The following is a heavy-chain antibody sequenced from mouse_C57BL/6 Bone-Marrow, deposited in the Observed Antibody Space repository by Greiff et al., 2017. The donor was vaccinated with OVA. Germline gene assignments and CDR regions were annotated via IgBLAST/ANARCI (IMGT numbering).Heavy chain of an antibody. CDR2: IDPANDNT. Sequence: SVAELVRPGASVKLSCTASGFNIKNTYMHWVKQRPEQGLEWIGRIDPANDNTKYAPKFQGKATMTADTSSNTAYLQLSSLSSEDTAVYCCARGNCGSSFYAMDYWGQGTSVTVSS. CDR1: GFNIKNTY. V-gene: IGHV14-3*01. CDR3: ARGNCGSSFYAMDY. J-gene: IGHJ4*01. D-gene: IGHD1-1*01.